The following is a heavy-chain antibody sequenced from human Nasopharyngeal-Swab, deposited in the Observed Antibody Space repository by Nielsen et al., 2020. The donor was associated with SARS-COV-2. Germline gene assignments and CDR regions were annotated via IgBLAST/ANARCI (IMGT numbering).Heavy chain of an antibody. V-gene: IGHV3-64*01. J-gene: IGHJ4*02. CDR3: ARRHSSNCYDY. Sequence: GGSLRLSCAASGVSGFTFSNYAMNWVRQAPGKGLEYVSAIAIGGGSAYYAKSVKGRFTISRDDSKNTVYLEMGSLRAEDRAVYYCARRHSSNCYDYWGQGTLVTVSS. D-gene: IGHD2-15*01. CDR2: IAIGGGSA. CDR1: GVSGFTFSNYA.